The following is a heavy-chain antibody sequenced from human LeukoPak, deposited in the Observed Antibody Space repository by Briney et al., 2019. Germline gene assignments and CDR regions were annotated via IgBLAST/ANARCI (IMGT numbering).Heavy chain of an antibody. CDR2: IRSDGSNK. Sequence: PGGSLRLSCAASGFTFGSYGMHWVRQAPGKGLEWVTFIRSDGSNKYYADSVKGRFTISRDNSKNTLYLQMNSLRAEDTAVYYCAKDHLSGYDWFDYYYYYMDVWGKGTTVTISS. CDR3: AKDHLSGYDWFDYYYYYMDV. V-gene: IGHV3-30*02. D-gene: IGHD5-12*01. J-gene: IGHJ6*03. CDR1: GFTFGSYG.